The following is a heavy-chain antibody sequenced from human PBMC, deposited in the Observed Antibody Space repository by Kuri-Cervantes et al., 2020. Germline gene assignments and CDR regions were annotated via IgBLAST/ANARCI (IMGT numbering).Heavy chain of an antibody. D-gene: IGHD4-17*01. J-gene: IGHJ3*02. Sequence: GGSLRLSCVASGFTFSTYAMSWVRQAPGKGLEWVSAIRGGSGSTFYADSAKGRFTISRDNSKNTLYLQMNNLRAEDTAVYYCARDRDYYFDIWGQGTMVTVSS. CDR2: IRGGSGST. V-gene: IGHV3-23*01. CDR1: GFTFSTYA. CDR3: ARDRDYYFDI.